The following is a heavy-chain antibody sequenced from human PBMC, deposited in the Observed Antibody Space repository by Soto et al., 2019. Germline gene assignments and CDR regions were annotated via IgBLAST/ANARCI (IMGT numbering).Heavy chain of an antibody. CDR1: GGSISSGDYY. J-gene: IGHJ5*02. CDR2: IYYSGRT. D-gene: IGHD6-13*01. CDR3: ARDGGAAAGNPFDP. Sequence: QVQLQESGPGLVKPSQTLSLTCTVSGGSISSGDYYWSWIRQPPGKGLEWIGYIYYSGRTYYNPSLKRRVTISVDTSKNQFSLKLSSVTAADTAVYYCARDGGAAAGNPFDPWGQGTLVTVSS. V-gene: IGHV4-30-4*01.